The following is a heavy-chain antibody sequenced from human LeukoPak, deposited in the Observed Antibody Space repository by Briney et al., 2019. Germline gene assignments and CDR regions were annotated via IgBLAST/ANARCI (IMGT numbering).Heavy chain of an antibody. V-gene: IGHV3-48*04. D-gene: IGHD5-12*01. Sequence: GGSLRLSCVAYGTTFDRYSMDWVHQAPGKGLEWVSYISSGSNTRLYAESVKGRFTISRDNSNDSLFLQMNSLRAEDSAVYYCARERYLPSGGYYYMDVWGKGTTVTVSS. CDR1: GTTFDRYS. J-gene: IGHJ6*03. CDR2: ISSGSNTR. CDR3: ARERYLPSGGYYYMDV.